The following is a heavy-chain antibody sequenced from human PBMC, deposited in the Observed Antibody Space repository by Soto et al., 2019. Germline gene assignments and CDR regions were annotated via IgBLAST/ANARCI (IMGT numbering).Heavy chain of an antibody. V-gene: IGHV5-51*01. D-gene: IGHD2-2*02. CDR2: IYPGDSDT. J-gene: IGHJ3*02. CDR3: ARRYCSSTSCYIDAFDI. Sequence: GESLKISCQGSGYSFTSYWIGWVRQMPGKGLEWMGIIYPGDSDTRYSPSFQGQVTISADKSISTAYLQWSSLKASDTAMYYCARRYCSSTSCYIDAFDIWGQGTMVTVSS. CDR1: GYSFTSYW.